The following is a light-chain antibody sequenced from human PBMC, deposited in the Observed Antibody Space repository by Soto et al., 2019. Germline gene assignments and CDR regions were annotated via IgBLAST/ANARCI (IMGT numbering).Light chain of an antibody. CDR1: QSVSSSY. Sequence: EIVLTRSPGTLSLSPEERATLSCRASQSVSSSYLAWYQQKPGQAPRLLIYGASSRATGIPDRFSGSGSGTDFTLTISRLEPEDFAVYYCQQYGSSRWTFGQGTKV. V-gene: IGKV3-20*01. J-gene: IGKJ1*01. CDR3: QQYGSSRWT. CDR2: GAS.